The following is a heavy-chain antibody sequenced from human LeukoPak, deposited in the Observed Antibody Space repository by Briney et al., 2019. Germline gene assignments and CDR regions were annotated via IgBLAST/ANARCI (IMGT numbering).Heavy chain of an antibody. Sequence: SETLSLTCTVSGGSISSGSYYWGWIRQPPGKGLEWIGSIYYSGSTYYNPSLKSRVTISVDTSKNQLSLKLSSVTATDTAVYYCARLDYGDHDYWGQGTLVTVPS. CDR1: GGSISSGSYY. V-gene: IGHV4-39*01. CDR3: ARLDYGDHDY. J-gene: IGHJ4*02. D-gene: IGHD4-17*01. CDR2: IYYSGST.